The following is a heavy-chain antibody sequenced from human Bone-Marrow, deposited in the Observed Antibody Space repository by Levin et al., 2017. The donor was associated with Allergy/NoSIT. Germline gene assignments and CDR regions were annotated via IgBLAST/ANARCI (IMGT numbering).Heavy chain of an antibody. CDR2: INPGGRST. CDR1: GYTFGTYY. Sequence: GESLKISCKASGYTFGTYYMHWVRQAPGQGLEWMGMINPGGRSTTYAQKFQGRVTMTRDTSTSTVYMELSSLKSEDTAMYYCARDGDVGIYDISIGYYTGGGLGYWGQGTLVTVSS. D-gene: IGHD3/OR15-3a*01. V-gene: IGHV1-46*01. CDR3: ARDGDVGIYDISIGYYTGGGLGY. J-gene: IGHJ4*02.